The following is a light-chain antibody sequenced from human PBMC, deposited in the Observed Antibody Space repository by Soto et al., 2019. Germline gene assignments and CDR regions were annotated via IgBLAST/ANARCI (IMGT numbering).Light chain of an antibody. CDR1: QSVSSNF. CDR3: QQYGSSPPWT. Sequence: EIVLTQSPGTLSLSPGERATLSCRASQSVSSNFLAWYQQKPGQAPRLLIYGASSRATGIPDRFSGSGSGTDFTLTISRLEPQDFAVYYGQQYGSSPPWTFGQGTKVEIK. J-gene: IGKJ1*01. CDR2: GAS. V-gene: IGKV3-20*01.